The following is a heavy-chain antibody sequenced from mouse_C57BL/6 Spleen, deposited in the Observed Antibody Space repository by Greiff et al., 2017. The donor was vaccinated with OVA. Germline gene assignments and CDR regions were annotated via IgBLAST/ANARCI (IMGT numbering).Heavy chain of an antibody. Sequence: EVQLVESGPELVKPGASVKISCKASGYSFTGYYMNWVKQSPEKSLEWIGEINPSTGGTTYNQKFKAKATLTVDKSSSTAYMQLKSLTSEDSAVYYGARLATTVVPDAMDYWGQGTSVTVSS. J-gene: IGHJ4*01. V-gene: IGHV1-42*01. CDR3: ARLATTVVPDAMDY. CDR2: INPSTGGT. D-gene: IGHD1-1*01. CDR1: GYSFTGYY.